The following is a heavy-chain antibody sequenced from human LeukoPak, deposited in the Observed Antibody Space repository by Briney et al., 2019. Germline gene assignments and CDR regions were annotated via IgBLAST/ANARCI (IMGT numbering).Heavy chain of an antibody. J-gene: IGHJ6*02. V-gene: IGHV4-34*01. CDR3: ARELEVTAIYYYYYGMDV. CDR2: INHSGST. Sequence: SETLSLTCTVSGGSISSYYWSWIRQPPGKGLEWIGEINHSGSTNYNPSLKSRVTISVDTSKNQFSLKLSSVTAADTAVYYCARELEVTAIYYYYYGMDVWGQGTTVTVSS. D-gene: IGHD2-21*02. CDR1: GGSISSYY.